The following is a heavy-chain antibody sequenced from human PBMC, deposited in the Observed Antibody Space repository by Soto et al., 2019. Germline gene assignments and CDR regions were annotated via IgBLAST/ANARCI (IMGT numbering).Heavy chain of an antibody. J-gene: IGHJ6*02. CDR3: AGPSGVYYDYVWGTYGMDV. D-gene: IGHD3-16*01. CDR2: IYPGDSDT. CDR1: GYSFTSYW. V-gene: IGHV5-51*01. Sequence: GESLKISCKGSGYSFTSYWIGWVRQMPGKGLEWMGIIYPGDSDTRYSPSFQGQVTISADKSISTAYLQWSSLKASDTAMYYCAGPSGVYYDYVWGTYGMDVWGQGTTVTVSS.